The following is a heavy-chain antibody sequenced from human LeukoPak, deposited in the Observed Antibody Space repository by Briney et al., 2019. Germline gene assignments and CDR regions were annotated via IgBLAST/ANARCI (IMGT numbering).Heavy chain of an antibody. CDR3: ARDGARLTGTSGMDV. CDR2: IHYSGDT. D-gene: IGHD6-6*01. Sequence: SETLSLTCTVSGGSMTNHYWGWIRQSPGRGLEWLAYIHYSGDTSYNPSLTSRASISIATSKNQLSLKLTSVTAADTAVYYCARDGARLTGTSGMDVWGQGTTVTVPS. CDR1: GGSMTNHY. J-gene: IGHJ6*02. V-gene: IGHV4-59*11.